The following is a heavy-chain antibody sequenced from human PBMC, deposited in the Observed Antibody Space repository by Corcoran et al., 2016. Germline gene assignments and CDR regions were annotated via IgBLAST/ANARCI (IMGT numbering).Heavy chain of an antibody. Sequence: EVQLVESGGGLVQPGGSLRLSCAASGFTFSSYSMNWVRQAPGKGLEWVSYISSSSSTIYYADSVKGRLTISRDNAKNSLYLQMNSLRDEDTAVYYCAGGNGGNARVNYFDYWGQGTLVTVSS. CDR3: AGGNGGNARVNYFDY. CDR2: ISSSSSTI. CDR1: GFTFSSYS. D-gene: IGHD2-15*01. V-gene: IGHV3-48*02. J-gene: IGHJ4*02.